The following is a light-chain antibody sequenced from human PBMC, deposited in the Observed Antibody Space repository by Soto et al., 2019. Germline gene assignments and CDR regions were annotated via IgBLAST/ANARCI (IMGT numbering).Light chain of an antibody. J-gene: IGKJ5*01. V-gene: IGKV3-11*01. CDR3: QQRANWPPIT. Sequence: DIVLTQSPATLSLSPGERDTLSCRASQNVSHYLAWYQQKPGQAPRLLIYDASNRATGIPARFSGSGSGTDFTLTISSLESEDFAVYYCQQRANWPPITFGQGTRLEI. CDR2: DAS. CDR1: QNVSHY.